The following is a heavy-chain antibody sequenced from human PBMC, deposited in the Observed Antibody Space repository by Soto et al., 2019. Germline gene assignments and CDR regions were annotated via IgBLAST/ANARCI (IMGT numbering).Heavy chain of an antibody. D-gene: IGHD3-10*01. CDR1: GGSFSGYY. CDR2: INHSGST. V-gene: IGHV4-34*01. CDR3: AILYGNSDY. J-gene: IGHJ4*02. Sequence: SETLSLTCAVYGGSFSGYYWSWIRQPPGKGLEWIGEINHSGSTNYNPSLKSRVTISVDTSKNQFSLKLSSVTAADTAVYYCAILYGNSDYWGQGTLVTVSS.